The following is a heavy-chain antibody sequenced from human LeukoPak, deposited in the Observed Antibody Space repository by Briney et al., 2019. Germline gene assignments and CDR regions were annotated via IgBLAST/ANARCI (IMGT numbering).Heavy chain of an antibody. CDR3: ARDRSYYSDTGTDY. CDR2: IYTIGNT. J-gene: IGHJ4*02. Sequence: SETLSLTCSVSGASISRGSHYRSWIRQPAGKGLEWIGRIYTIGNTNYNPSLWRRVTISVDTSRNQFSLRLSSVTAADTAVYYCARDRSYYSDTGTDYWGQGVLVTVSS. CDR1: GASISRGSHY. V-gene: IGHV4-61*02. D-gene: IGHD3-22*01.